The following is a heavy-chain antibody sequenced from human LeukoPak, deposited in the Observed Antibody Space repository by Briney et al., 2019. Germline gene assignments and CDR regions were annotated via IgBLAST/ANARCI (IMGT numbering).Heavy chain of an antibody. Sequence: GASVKVSCKASGYPFTTYGLTWVRQAPGQGLEWMGWISVYNGNTNYAQKLQGRVTLTTDTFTSTAYMELRSLRSDDTAIYYCARDKRVERPGWFDPWGQGTLVIVSS. V-gene: IGHV1-18*01. D-gene: IGHD1-1*01. CDR2: ISVYNGNT. CDR3: ARDKRVERPGWFDP. CDR1: GYPFTTYG. J-gene: IGHJ5*02.